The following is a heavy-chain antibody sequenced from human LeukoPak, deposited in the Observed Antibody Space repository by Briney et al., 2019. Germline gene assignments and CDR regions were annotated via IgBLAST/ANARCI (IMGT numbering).Heavy chain of an antibody. Sequence: ASVKVSCKVSGYTLTELSMHWVRQAPGKGLEWMGGFDPEDGETIHAQKFQGRVTMTEDTSTDTAYMELSSLRSEDTAVYYCATVGYYYDSSAPTPNWFDPWGQGTLVTVSS. CDR1: GYTLTELS. CDR2: FDPEDGET. V-gene: IGHV1-24*01. D-gene: IGHD3-22*01. J-gene: IGHJ5*02. CDR3: ATVGYYYDSSAPTPNWFDP.